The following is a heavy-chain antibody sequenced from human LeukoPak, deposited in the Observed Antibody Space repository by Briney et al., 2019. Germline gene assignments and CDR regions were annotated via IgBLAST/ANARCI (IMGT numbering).Heavy chain of an antibody. CDR1: GYTFTSYG. V-gene: IGHV1-18*03. CDR3: ARGQSGWLDLDY. J-gene: IGHJ4*02. CDR2: ISAYNGNT. Sequence: ASVKVSCKASGYTFTSYGISWVRQAPGQGLEWMGWISAYNGNTNYAQKLQGRVTITRDTSASTAYMELSSLRSEDMAVYYCARGQSGWLDLDYWGQGTLVTVSS. D-gene: IGHD5-12*01.